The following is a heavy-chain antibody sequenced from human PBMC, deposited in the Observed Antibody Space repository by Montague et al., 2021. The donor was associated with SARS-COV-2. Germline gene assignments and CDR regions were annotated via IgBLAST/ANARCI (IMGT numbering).Heavy chain of an antibody. CDR1: GVSISSSRYY. D-gene: IGHD6-13*01. J-gene: IGHJ4*02. Sequence: SETLSLTCTVSGVSISSSRYYWGWIRQAPGKGLEWIGSIFHSGNTYNRPSLKSRLTMSVDTSKNQLSLKVTSVTAADTAVYYCARFSSSWGYFDYWGQGNPVTVSS. CDR3: ARFSSSWGYFDY. V-gene: IGHV4-39*01. CDR2: IFHSGNT.